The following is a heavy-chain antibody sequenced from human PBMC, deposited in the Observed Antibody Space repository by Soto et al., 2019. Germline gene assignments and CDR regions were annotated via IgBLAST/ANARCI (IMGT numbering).Heavy chain of an antibody. CDR2: ISYYSGSI. CDR1: GFRFVDYG. V-gene: IGHV3-9*01. J-gene: IGHJ6*02. D-gene: IGHD2-15*01. Sequence: GGALRLSCAASGFRFVDYGMHWVRQVPGKGLEWVSGISYYSGSIGYADSVKGRFTISRDNAKNSLYLQMNSLRAEDTALYYCAKSMGGTANGMDVWGQGTTVTVSS. CDR3: AKSMGGTANGMDV.